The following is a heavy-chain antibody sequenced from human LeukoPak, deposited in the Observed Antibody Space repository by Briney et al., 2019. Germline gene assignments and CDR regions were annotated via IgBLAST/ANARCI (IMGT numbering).Heavy chain of an antibody. CDR3: AKDGGGYNPHPYFDY. V-gene: IGHV4-34*01. D-gene: IGHD5-24*01. CDR2: INHSGST. CDR1: GGSFSGYY. Sequence: SETLSLTCAVYGGSFSGYYWSWIRQPPGKGLEWIGEINHSGSTNYNPSLTIRVTISVDTSKNQCTLKLSSVSAEDTAVYYCAKDGGGYNPHPYFDYGGQGTLVTVSS. J-gene: IGHJ4*02.